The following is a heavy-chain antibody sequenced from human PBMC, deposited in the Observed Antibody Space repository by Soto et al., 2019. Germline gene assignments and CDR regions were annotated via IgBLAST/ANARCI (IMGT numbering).Heavy chain of an antibody. CDR3: TKSRRSVLMVYGFGGMDV. D-gene: IGHD2-8*01. CDR1: GFTFSSYE. CDR2: IGGTVDVA. Sequence: GGSLRHSCLDSGFTFSSYEMSWVRQAPGKGLESVLSIGGTVDVAYDGASVKCRFTLSRDTSHKTVYLKMNNLRGEDTAAYFFTKSRRSVLMVYGFGGMDVCGRGTTVTVSS. V-gene: IGHV3-23*01. J-gene: IGHJ6*02.